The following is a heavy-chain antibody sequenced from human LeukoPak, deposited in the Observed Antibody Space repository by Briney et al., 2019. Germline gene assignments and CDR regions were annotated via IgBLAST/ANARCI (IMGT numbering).Heavy chain of an antibody. J-gene: IGHJ6*02. CDR2: IYPGDSDT. CDR3: ARQAQPFGGMDV. D-gene: IGHD3-16*01. Sequence: GEALKISCKGSGYSFTSYWIAWVRQMPGKGLEWMGVIYPGDSDTRYSPSFEGQVSISADKSISTAYLQWSSLKASDTAMYYCARQAQPFGGMDVWGQGTTVTVSS. CDR1: GYSFTSYW. V-gene: IGHV5-51*01.